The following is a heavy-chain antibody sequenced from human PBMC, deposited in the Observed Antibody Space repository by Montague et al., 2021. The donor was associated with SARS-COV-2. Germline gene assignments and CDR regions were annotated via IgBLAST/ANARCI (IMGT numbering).Heavy chain of an antibody. J-gene: IGHJ4*02. V-gene: IGHV3-21*06. Sequence: SLRLSLSASGFTFSEYHMTWVRQAPGKGLQWVSSISRDSAEVYYAESVKGRFSISGDNDRSALYLQLNNLRNEDTATYYCARDSGITGADDYWGQGTLVVVSS. CDR3: ARDSGITGADDY. CDR1: GFTFSEYH. CDR2: ISRDSAEV. D-gene: IGHD1-14*01.